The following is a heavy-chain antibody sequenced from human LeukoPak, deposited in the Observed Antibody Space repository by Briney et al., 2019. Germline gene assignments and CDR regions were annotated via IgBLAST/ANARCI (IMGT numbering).Heavy chain of an antibody. CDR1: GFTFSSYG. J-gene: IGHJ4*02. D-gene: IGHD6-13*01. CDR2: IRYDGSNK. V-gene: IGHV3-30*02. Sequence: GGSLRLSCAASGFTFSSYGMHWVRQAPGKGLEWVAFIRYDGSNKYYADSVKGRFTISRDNSKNTLYLQMNSLRAEDTAVYYCAKDFAQLVRRYYFDYWGQGTLVTVSS. CDR3: AKDFAQLVRRYYFDY.